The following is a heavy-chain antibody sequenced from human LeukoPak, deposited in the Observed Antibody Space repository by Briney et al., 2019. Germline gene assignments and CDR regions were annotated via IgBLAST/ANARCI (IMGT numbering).Heavy chain of an antibody. J-gene: IGHJ6*02. Sequence: GGSLRLSCAASGFTVSSNYMSWVRQAPGKGLEWVSVIHSGGSTYYADSVKGRFTISRDNSKNTLYLQMNSLRAEDTAVYYCVGDIVVVVAASPSSMDVWGQGTTVTVSS. CDR1: GFTVSSNY. D-gene: IGHD2-15*01. CDR2: IHSGGST. CDR3: VGDIVVVVAASPSSMDV. V-gene: IGHV3-66*01.